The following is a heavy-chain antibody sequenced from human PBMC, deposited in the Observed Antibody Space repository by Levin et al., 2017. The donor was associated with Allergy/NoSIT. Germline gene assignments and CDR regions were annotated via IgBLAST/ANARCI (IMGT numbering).Heavy chain of an antibody. V-gene: IGHV4-59*01. CDR3: ARDRVVASSGTYYYYGMAV. CDR2: IYYSGST. CDR1: GGSISSYH. D-gene: IGHD2-15*01. Sequence: PSETLSLTCIVSGGSISSYHWSWIRQPPGKGLEWIGYIYYSGSTDYNPSLKSRVTLSIDTSKSQFSLTLNSVTAADTAVYYCARDRVVASSGTYYYYGMAVWGPGTTVTVSS. J-gene: IGHJ6*02.